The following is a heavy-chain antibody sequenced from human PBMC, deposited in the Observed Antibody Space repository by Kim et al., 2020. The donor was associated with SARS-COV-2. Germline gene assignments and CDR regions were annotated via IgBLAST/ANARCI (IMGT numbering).Heavy chain of an antibody. Sequence: GGSLRLSCAASGFTFSDYYMSWIRQAPGKGLEWVSYISSSSSYTNYADSVKGRFTISRDNAKNSLYLQMNSLRAEDTAVYYCARIPVGYVILTGYTVTGEFYPWGAGALGSLSS. CDR2: ISSSSSYT. CDR1: GFTFSDYY. CDR3: ARIPVGYVILTGYTVTGEFYP. J-gene: IGHJ2*01. V-gene: IGHV3-11*06. D-gene: IGHD3-9*01.